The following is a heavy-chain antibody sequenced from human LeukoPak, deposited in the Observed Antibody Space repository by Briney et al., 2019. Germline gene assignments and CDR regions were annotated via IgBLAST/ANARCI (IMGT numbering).Heavy chain of an antibody. CDR3: APLGYWGSVSCAMAY. D-gene: IGHD2-2*01. CDR2: ISDDSGDI. Sequence: GGSLRLSCAASGFSNYAMSWVRQAPGRGLDWVSAISDDSGDIYYADSVKGRFTISRDNSKSALYLQMNSLRVEDTAVYYCAPLGYWGSVSCAMAYWGQGTLVTVSS. V-gene: IGHV3-23*01. J-gene: IGHJ4*02. CDR1: GFSNYA.